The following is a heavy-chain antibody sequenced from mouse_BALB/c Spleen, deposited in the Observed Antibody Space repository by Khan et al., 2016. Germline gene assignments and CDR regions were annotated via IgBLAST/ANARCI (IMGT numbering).Heavy chain of an antibody. V-gene: IGHV3-2*02. Sequence: EVQLQESGPGLVKPSQSLSLTRTVTGYSITSDYAWNWIRQFPGNKLEWMGYISYSGSPSYNPSLKSRISITRDTSKNQFFLQLNSVTTEDTATYYCARVSTVVAYFDYWGQGTTLTVSS. CDR1: GYSITSDYA. D-gene: IGHD1-1*01. J-gene: IGHJ2*01. CDR3: ARVSTVVAYFDY. CDR2: ISYSGSP.